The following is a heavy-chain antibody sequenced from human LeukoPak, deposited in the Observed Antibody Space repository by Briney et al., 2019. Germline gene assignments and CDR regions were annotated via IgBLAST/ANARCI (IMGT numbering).Heavy chain of an antibody. CDR2: INPNSGGT. CDR1: GYTFTGYY. J-gene: IGHJ6*02. CDR3: ARDWDDILTGYYYGMDV. V-gene: IGHV1-2*02. D-gene: IGHD3-9*01. Sequence: ASVKVSCKASGYTFTGYYMHWVRQAPGQGLEWMGWINPNSGGTNYAQKLQGRVTMTTDTSTSTAYMELRSLRSDDTAVYYCARDWDDILTGYYYGMDVWGQGTTVTVSS.